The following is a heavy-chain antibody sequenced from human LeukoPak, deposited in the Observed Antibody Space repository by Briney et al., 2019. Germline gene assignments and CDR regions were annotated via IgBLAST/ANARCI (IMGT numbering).Heavy chain of an antibody. CDR1: GFTISSYA. D-gene: IGHD2-8*02. J-gene: IGHJ4*02. V-gene: IGHV3-23*01. CDR3: WKEGKTTVGL. CDR2: ISGSGGSK. Sequence: GGSLRLSCAVSGFTISSYAMSWVRQAPGKGLEWVSAISGSGGSKYYADSVKGRFTISRDNSENTLYLQMNSLRAEDTAVYYCWKEGKTTVGLCGQGNLVTVS.